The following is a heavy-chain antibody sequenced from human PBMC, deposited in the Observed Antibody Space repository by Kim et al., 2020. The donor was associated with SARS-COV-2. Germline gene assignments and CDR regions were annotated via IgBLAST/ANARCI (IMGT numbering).Heavy chain of an antibody. CDR1: GFTFSSYS. D-gene: IGHD3-22*01. Sequence: GGSLRLSCAASGFTFSSYSMNWVRQAPGKGLEWVSYISSSSSTIYYADSVKGRFTISRDNAKNSLYLQMNSLRAEDTAVYYCARGYYYDSSGPAYWGQGTLVTVSS. J-gene: IGHJ4*02. V-gene: IGHV3-48*04. CDR2: ISSSSSTI. CDR3: ARGYYYDSSGPAY.